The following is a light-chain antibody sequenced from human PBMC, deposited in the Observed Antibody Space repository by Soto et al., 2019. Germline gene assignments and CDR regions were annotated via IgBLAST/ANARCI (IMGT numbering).Light chain of an antibody. CDR1: HSVSSSY. V-gene: IGKV3-20*01. J-gene: IGKJ3*01. CDR2: GAS. Sequence: EIVLTQSPGTLSLSPGDRATLSCRASHSVSSSYLAWYQQKPDQAPRLRIYGASSRATGIPDRFSGSGSGTDFTLTISRLEPEDFAVYYCQQYGSSPPYTFGPGTKVDIK. CDR3: QQYGSSPPYT.